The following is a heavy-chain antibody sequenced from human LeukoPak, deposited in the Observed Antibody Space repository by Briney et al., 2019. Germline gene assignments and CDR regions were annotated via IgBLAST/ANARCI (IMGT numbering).Heavy chain of an antibody. V-gene: IGHV1-69*04. CDR3: ARDQGLTAPPPYGLDV. Sequence: SVKVSCKTSGGTFSTSAITWVRQSPGQGLEGMGRIILVLIITTYAQRFHGRVTITADTSTSTVYMELSSLRSEEPAVYYCARDQGLTAPPPYGLDVWGQGTTVIVSS. J-gene: IGHJ6*02. CDR1: GGTFSTSA. CDR2: IILVLIIT.